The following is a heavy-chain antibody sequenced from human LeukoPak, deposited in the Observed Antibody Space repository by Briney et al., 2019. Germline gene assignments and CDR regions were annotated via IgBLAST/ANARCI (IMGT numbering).Heavy chain of an antibody. Sequence: GASVKVSCKASGGTFSSYAISWVRQAPGQGLEWMGGIIPIFGTANYAQKFQGRVTITADESTSTAYMELSSLRSEDTAVYYCAGADGKGITMVRGVIKPFDYWGQGTLVTVSS. CDR1: GGTFSSYA. D-gene: IGHD3-10*01. V-gene: IGHV1-69*13. CDR2: IIPIFGTA. CDR3: AGADGKGITMVRGVIKPFDY. J-gene: IGHJ4*02.